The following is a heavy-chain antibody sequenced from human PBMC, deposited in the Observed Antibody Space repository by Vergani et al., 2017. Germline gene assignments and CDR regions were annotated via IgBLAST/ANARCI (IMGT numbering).Heavy chain of an antibody. Sequence: QVQLQESGPGLVKPSQTLSLTCTVSGGSISSGGYHRSWIRQHPGKGLEWIGYIYYSGSTYYNPSLKSLVTISVDTSNNQFSLKLGSVTGADTAVYYCARATPPYYYDSSGYSTKGAFDIWGQGTMVTVSS. CDR2: IYYSGST. CDR3: ARATPPYYYDSSGYSTKGAFDI. V-gene: IGHV4-31*01. CDR1: GGSISSGGYH. J-gene: IGHJ3*02. D-gene: IGHD3-22*01.